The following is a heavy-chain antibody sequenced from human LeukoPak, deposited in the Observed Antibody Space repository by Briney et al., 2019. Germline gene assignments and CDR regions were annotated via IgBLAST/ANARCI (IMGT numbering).Heavy chain of an antibody. Sequence: PGGSLRLSCAASGFTFSSYEMNWVRQAPGKGLEWVSYISSSGSTIYYADSVKGRFTISRDNAENSLYLQMNSLRAEDTAVYYCARESPGATRDYWDQGTLVTVSS. J-gene: IGHJ4*02. CDR3: ARESPGATRDY. D-gene: IGHD1-26*01. CDR1: GFTFSSYE. V-gene: IGHV3-48*03. CDR2: ISSSGSTI.